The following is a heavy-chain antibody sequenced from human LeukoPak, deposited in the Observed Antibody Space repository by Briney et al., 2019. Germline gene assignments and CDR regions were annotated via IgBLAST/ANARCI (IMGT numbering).Heavy chain of an antibody. CDR3: AKDRPAYSSSGDAFDI. CDR1: GFTFSSYW. V-gene: IGHV3-7*01. J-gene: IGHJ3*02. D-gene: IGHD6-6*01. Sequence: GGSLRLSCAGSGFTFSSYWMTWVRQAPGKGLEWVANIKQDGSENYYVDSVKGRFTISRDNSKNTLYLQMNSLRAEDTAVYYCAKDRPAYSSSGDAFDIWGQGTMVTVSS. CDR2: IKQDGSEN.